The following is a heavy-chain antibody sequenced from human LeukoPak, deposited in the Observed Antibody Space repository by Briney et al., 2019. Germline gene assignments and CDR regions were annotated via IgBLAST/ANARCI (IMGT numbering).Heavy chain of an antibody. V-gene: IGHV1-24*01. D-gene: IGHD5-18*01. J-gene: IGHJ4*02. CDR1: GHTPTELS. CDR3: ATGLWVDTAMGFVY. CDR2: FDPEDGET. Sequence: GASVKVSGKASGHTPTELSMHWVRQAPGKGLGWMGGFDPEDGETIYAQKFQGRVTMTEDTSTDAAYMELSSLRSEDTAGYCCATGLWVDTAMGFVYWGEGTLVTVSS.